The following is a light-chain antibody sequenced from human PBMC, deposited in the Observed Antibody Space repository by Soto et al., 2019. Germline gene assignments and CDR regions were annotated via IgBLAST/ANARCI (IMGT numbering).Light chain of an antibody. J-gene: IGKJ1*01. CDR2: LGS. CDR1: QSILHSNGYNY. V-gene: IGKV2-28*01. CDR3: MQALQSTWT. Sequence: DIVMTQSPLSLPVTLGEPASISCRSSQSILHSNGYNYLDWYLQKPGQSPKLLIYLGSNRASGVPYRFSGSGSGTDFTLKISRVEAEDVGVYYCMQALQSTWTFGQGTKVEIK.